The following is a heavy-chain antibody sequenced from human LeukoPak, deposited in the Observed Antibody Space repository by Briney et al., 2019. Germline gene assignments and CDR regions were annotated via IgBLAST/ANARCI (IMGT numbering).Heavy chain of an antibody. D-gene: IGHD2-15*01. J-gene: IGHJ4*02. CDR2: INSDGSSR. Sequence: PGGSLRLSCAASGFTFNNYWIHWVRQAPGKGLVWVSSINSDGSSRNYADSVKGRFSISRDNAKNTLYLQMNSLRAEDTAVYYCALVGGGYWGEGTLVTVSS. CDR3: ALVGGGY. CDR1: GFTFNNYW. V-gene: IGHV3-74*01.